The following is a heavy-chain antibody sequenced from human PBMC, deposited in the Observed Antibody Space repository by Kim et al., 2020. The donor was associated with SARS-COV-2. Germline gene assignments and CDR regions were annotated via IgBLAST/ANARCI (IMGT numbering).Heavy chain of an antibody. J-gene: IGHJ4*02. V-gene: IGHV3-43*01. CDR3: ANSYGSGSYYNF. D-gene: IGHD3-10*01. Sequence: YYADSVKGRFTISRDNSKHSLYLQMNSLRTEDTALYYCANSYGSGSYYNFWGQGTLVTVSS.